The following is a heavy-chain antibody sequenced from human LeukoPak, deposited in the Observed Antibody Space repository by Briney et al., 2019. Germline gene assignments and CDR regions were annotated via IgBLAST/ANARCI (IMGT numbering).Heavy chain of an antibody. Sequence: GESLKITCKGSGYSFTSYWIGWVRQMPGKCLEWMWIIYPGDSDTRYSPSFQGQVTISADKSISTAYLQWSSLKASDTAMYYCARHGGHYGGFVYAFDIWGQGTIVTVSS. CDR2: IYPGDSDT. D-gene: IGHD4-17*01. J-gene: IGHJ3*02. CDR3: ARHGGHYGGFVYAFDI. V-gene: IGHV5-51*01. CDR1: GYSFTSYW.